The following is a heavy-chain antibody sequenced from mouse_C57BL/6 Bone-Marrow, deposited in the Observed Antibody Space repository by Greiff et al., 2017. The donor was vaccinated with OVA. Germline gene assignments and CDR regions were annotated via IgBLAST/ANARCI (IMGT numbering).Heavy chain of an antibody. CDR2: INPYNGGT. CDR1: GYTFTDYY. J-gene: IGHJ2*01. D-gene: IGHD1-1*01. CDR3: ARIGYYGSSYDYFDY. V-gene: IGHV1-19*01. Sequence: EVQLQQSGPVLVKPGASVKMSCKASGYTFTDYYMNWVKQSHGKSLEWIGVINPYNGGTSYNQKFKGKATLTVDKSSSTAYMELNSLTTEDSAVYYCARIGYYGSSYDYFDYGGQGTTLTVSA.